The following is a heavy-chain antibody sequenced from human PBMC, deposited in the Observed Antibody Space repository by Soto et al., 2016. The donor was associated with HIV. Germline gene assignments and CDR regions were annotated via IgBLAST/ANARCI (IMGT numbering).Heavy chain of an antibody. J-gene: IGHJ6*03. V-gene: IGHV1-46*01. CDR3: ASSYYYYGSGARMDV. Sequence: QVQLVQSGAEVKKPGSSVKVSCKASGGTFSSYAISWVRQAPGQGLEWMGLIDPSGVSRSYAQKFQGRVTMTRDASTSTFYMDLSSLRSEDTAVYYCASSYYYYGSGARMDVWGKGTTVTVS. D-gene: IGHD3-10*01. CDR1: GGTFSSYA. CDR2: IDPSGVSR.